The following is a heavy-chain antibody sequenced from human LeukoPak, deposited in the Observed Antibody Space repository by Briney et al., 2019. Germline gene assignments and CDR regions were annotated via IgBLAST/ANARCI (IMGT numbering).Heavy chain of an antibody. D-gene: IGHD6-13*01. Sequence: GGSLRLSCAASGFTFSSYSMNWVRQAPGKGVEWVSYISSSSSTIYYADSVKGRFTISRDNAKNSLYLQMNSLRAEDTAVYYCARESSSWEIYYYYYMDVWGKGTTVTVSS. CDR2: ISSSSSTI. CDR3: ARESSSWEIYYYYYMDV. CDR1: GFTFSSYS. V-gene: IGHV3-48*01. J-gene: IGHJ6*03.